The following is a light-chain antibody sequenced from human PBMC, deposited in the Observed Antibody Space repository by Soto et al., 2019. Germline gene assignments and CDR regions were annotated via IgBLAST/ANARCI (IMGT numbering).Light chain of an antibody. V-gene: IGKV1-39*01. CDR1: QSISSY. CDR2: AAS. Sequence: DIQMTQSPSSLSASVGDRVTITCRASQSISSYLNWYQQKPGKAPKLLIYAASSLQSGVPSRFSGSGSGTDFTLTISSLQPADFATYYCQQRYSTPWTFGQGTKVEIK. CDR3: QQRYSTPWT. J-gene: IGKJ1*01.